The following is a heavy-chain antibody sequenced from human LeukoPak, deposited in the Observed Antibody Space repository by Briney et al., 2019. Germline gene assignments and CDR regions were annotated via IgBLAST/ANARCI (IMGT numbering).Heavy chain of an antibody. CDR2: IYYSGST. CDR1: GGSISSYY. CDR3: ARRWIQPQEYYLDY. D-gene: IGHD5-18*01. V-gene: IGHV4-59*08. Sequence: SETLSLTCTVSGGSISSYYWSWIRQPPGKGLEWIGYIYYSGSTNYNPSLKSRVTISVDTSKTQFSLKLSSVTAADTAVYYCARRWIQPQEYYLDYWGQGTLVTVSS. J-gene: IGHJ4*02.